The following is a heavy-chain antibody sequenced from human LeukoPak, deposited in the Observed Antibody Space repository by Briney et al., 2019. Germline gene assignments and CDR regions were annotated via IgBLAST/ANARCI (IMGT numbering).Heavy chain of an antibody. D-gene: IGHD2-2*01. V-gene: IGHV3-7*01. J-gene: IGHJ4*02. CDR2: IQQHGSET. Sequence: GSLRLSCEGSGFTFSNYWMSWVRQAPGKGLEWVANIQQHGSETYYGDSVKGRFTISRDNAKNSLYLQMNSLRAEDTAVYYCARYQGYCTSSSCYALGWCFDYWGQGTLVTISS. CDR3: ARYQGYCTSSSCYALGWCFDY. CDR1: GFTFSNYW.